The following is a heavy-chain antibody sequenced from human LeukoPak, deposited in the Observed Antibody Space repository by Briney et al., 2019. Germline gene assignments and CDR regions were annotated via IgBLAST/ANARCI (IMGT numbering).Heavy chain of an antibody. D-gene: IGHD3-22*01. CDR2: ISGSDGRI. V-gene: IGHV3-23*01. J-gene: IGHJ4*02. CDR1: GFTFSTYA. Sequence: GGSLRLSCAASGFTFSTYAMSWVRQAPGKGLEWVSAISGSDGRIYYTDSVKGRFTISRDNSKNTLYLQMNSLRAEDTAVYYCAKEIHDGSGYTADYWGQGTLVTVSS. CDR3: AKEIHDGSGYTADY.